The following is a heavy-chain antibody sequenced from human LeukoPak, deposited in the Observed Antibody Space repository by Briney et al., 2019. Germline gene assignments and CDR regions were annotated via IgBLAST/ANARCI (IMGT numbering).Heavy chain of an antibody. D-gene: IGHD6-13*01. CDR2: IYYSGST. J-gene: IGHJ3*02. V-gene: IGHV4-59*01. CDR3: ARDGAGSSWYRDAFDI. CDR1: GGSISSYY. Sequence: PSETLSLTCTVSGGSISSYYWSWIRQPPGKGLEWIGYIYYSGSTNYNPSLKSRVTISVDTSKNQFSLKLSSVTAADTAVYYCARDGAGSSWYRDAFDIWGQGTMVTVSS.